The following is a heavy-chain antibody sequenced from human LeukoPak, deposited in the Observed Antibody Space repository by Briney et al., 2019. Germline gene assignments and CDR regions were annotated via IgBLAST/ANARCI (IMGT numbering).Heavy chain of an antibody. V-gene: IGHV4-59*01. Sequence: SETLSLTCTVSGGSISSYYWSWIRQPPGKGLEWIGYIYYSGSTNYNPSLKSRVTISVDTSKNQFSLKLSSVTAADTAVYYCARARGNYDILTRLSWNYYYYYGMDVWGQGTTVTVSS. CDR2: IYYSGST. CDR1: GGSISSYY. J-gene: IGHJ6*02. D-gene: IGHD3-9*01. CDR3: ARARGNYDILTRLSWNYYYYYGMDV.